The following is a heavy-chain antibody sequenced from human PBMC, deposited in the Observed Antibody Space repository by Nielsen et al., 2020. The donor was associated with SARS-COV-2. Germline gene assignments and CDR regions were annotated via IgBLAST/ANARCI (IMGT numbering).Heavy chain of an antibody. CDR1: GLIFSSSW. CDR2: INEDGSVV. J-gene: IGHJ4*02. CDR3: ARDAAYGRFDY. Sequence: GESLKISCAASGLIFSSSWMVWVRQAPGKGLEWVANINEDGSVVNYVDSVKGRFTISRDNAGKSLYLQMNSLRAEDTAVYYCARDAAYGRFDYWGQGTLVTVSS. D-gene: IGHD4-17*01. V-gene: IGHV3-7*05.